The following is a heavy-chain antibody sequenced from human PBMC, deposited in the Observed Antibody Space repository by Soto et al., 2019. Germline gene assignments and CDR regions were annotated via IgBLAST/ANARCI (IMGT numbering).Heavy chain of an antibody. CDR3: ARESRSGYGSIWDY. J-gene: IGHJ4*02. D-gene: IGHD6-13*01. Sequence: QVQLQESGPGLVKPSETLSLTCTVSGGSISSYYWSWIRQPPGKGLEWIGYIYFSGGTNYNPSLKSRVTISVDTSKNQFSLKLGSVPAADTAVYYCARESRSGYGSIWDYWGQGTMVTVSS. V-gene: IGHV4-59*12. CDR1: GGSISSYY. CDR2: IYFSGGT.